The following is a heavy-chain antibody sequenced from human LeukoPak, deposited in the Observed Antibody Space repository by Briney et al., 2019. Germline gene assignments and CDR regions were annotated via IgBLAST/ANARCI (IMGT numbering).Heavy chain of an antibody. Sequence: ASVKVSCKASGYTFTSSVINWVRQAPGQGLEWMGWISAYNGNTNSAQKLQGRVTMTRDTSISTAYMELSRLRSDDTAVYYCAKDYDSNYYYYMDVWGKGTTVTVSS. J-gene: IGHJ6*03. CDR1: GYTFTSSV. D-gene: IGHD3-16*01. CDR3: AKDYDSNYYYYMDV. V-gene: IGHV1-18*01. CDR2: ISAYNGNT.